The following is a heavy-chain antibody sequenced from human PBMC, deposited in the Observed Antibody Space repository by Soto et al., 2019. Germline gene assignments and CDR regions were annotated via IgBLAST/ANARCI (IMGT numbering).Heavy chain of an antibody. D-gene: IGHD1-26*01. J-gene: IGHJ4*02. CDR2: INGRSNYV. V-gene: IGHV3-21*01. CDR3: AREDGVVGSSSAFDH. Sequence: EVHLVESGGGLVKPGGSLRLSCVFSGFTFSTYTMNWVRQAPGKGLEWVSSINGRSNYVYYADSVKGRFTISRDNAKNSLYLQMNRLRAEDTAIYYCAREDGVVGSSSAFDHWGLGTLVTVSS. CDR1: GFTFSTYT.